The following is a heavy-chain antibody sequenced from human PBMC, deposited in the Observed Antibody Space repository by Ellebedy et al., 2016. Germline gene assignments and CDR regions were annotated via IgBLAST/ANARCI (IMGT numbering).Heavy chain of an antibody. V-gene: IGHV3-9*01. CDR2: ISWNSGSI. CDR3: AKDSGHYYYYMDV. J-gene: IGHJ6*03. Sequence: SLKISXAASGFTFDDYAMHWVRQAPGKGLEWVSGISWNSGSIGYADSVKGRLTISRDNAKNSLYLQMNSLRAEDTALYYCAKDSGHYYYYMDVWGKGTTVTVSS. CDR1: GFTFDDYA. D-gene: IGHD3-10*01.